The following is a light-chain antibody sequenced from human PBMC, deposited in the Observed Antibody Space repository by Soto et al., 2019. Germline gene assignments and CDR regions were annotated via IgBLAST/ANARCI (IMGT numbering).Light chain of an antibody. J-gene: IGKJ1*01. V-gene: IGKV3D-20*01. CDR1: QSVSSTY. Sequence: EIVLTQPPGTRSLSPGERASLSCRASQSVSSTYLAWYQQKPGLAPRLLIYDASNRATGIPDRFSGSGSGTDFTLTISRLEPEDSAVYYCQQYGSSRTFGQGTKVDIK. CDR3: QQYGSSRT. CDR2: DAS.